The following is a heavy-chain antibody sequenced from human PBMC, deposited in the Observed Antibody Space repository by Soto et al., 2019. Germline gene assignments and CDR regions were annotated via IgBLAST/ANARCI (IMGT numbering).Heavy chain of an antibody. V-gene: IGHV3-33*01. Sequence: QEQLVESGGGVVQPGRSLRLSCAASGFSFSSYAMHWVRQAPGKGLEWVALIWHDGSTTSYADSVKGRFTISRDNSKNTHYLQMNNLRAEDTAVYYCARDVETTKAHYYYYGMDVWGRGTPVTVSS. CDR1: GFSFSSYA. CDR3: ARDVETTKAHYYYYGMDV. CDR2: IWHDGSTT. J-gene: IGHJ6*02. D-gene: IGHD5-18*01.